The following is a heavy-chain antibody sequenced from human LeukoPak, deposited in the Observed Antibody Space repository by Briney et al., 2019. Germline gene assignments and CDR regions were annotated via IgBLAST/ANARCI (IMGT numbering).Heavy chain of an antibody. CDR2: ISSSGSTI. CDR1: GCTFSSYE. Sequence: PGGSLRLSCAASGCTFSSYEMNWVRQAPGKGLEWVSYISSSGSTIYYADSVKGRFTISRDNAKNSLYLQMNSLRAEDTAVYYCARDPPSYSSSWYGENYWGQGTLVTVSS. D-gene: IGHD6-13*01. CDR3: ARDPPSYSSSWYGENY. V-gene: IGHV3-48*03. J-gene: IGHJ4*02.